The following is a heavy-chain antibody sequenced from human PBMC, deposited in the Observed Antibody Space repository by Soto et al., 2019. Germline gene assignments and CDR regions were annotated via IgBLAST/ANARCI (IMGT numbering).Heavy chain of an antibody. V-gene: IGHV1-8*01. Sequence: ASVKVSCKASGYTFTSYDINWVRQATGQGPEWMGWMNPNSGNTGYAQKFQGRVTMTRNTSISTAYMELSSLRSEDTAVYYCARGLEGDIVVVPAADGSSYYYGMDVWGQGTTVTVSS. CDR3: ARGLEGDIVVVPAADGSSYYYGMDV. D-gene: IGHD2-2*01. CDR2: MNPNSGNT. J-gene: IGHJ6*02. CDR1: GYTFTSYD.